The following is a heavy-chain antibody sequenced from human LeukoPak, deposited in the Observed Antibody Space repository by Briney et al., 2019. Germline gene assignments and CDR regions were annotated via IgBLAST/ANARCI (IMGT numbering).Heavy chain of an antibody. CDR1: GGSISSSNW. Sequence: SETLSLTCAVSGGSISSSNWWSWVRQPPGKGLEWIGEIYHSGSTNYNPSLKSRVTISVDKSKNQFSLKLSSVTAADTAVYYCARTSFDILTGYYSGGGPFDSWGQGTLVTVSS. V-gene: IGHV4-4*02. D-gene: IGHD3-9*01. J-gene: IGHJ4*02. CDR2: IYHSGST. CDR3: ARTSFDILTGYYSGGGPFDS.